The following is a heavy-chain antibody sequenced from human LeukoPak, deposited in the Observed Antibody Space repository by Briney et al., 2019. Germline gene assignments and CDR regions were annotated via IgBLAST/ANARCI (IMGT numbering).Heavy chain of an antibody. D-gene: IGHD2-2*01. J-gene: IGHJ4*02. Sequence: GPSVKVSCKASGYTFTGYYMHWVRQAPGQGLEWMGRINPNSGGTNYAQKFQGRVTMTRDTSISTAYMELSRLRSDDTAVYYCARAYCCSTSCYRAFDYWGQGTLVTVSS. CDR2: INPNSGGT. CDR3: ARAYCCSTSCYRAFDY. CDR1: GYTFTGYY. V-gene: IGHV1-2*06.